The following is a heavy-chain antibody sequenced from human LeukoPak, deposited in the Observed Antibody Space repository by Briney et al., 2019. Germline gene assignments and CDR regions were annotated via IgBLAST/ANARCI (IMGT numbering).Heavy chain of an antibody. D-gene: IGHD3-10*01. V-gene: IGHV3-23*01. CDR3: AKPPVYGSGFHH. Sequence: GGSLRLSCAASGFTFSSYAMNWVRQAPGKGLEWVSGIRDSGDSTYYADSVKGRFTISRDNSKNTLYLQMNSLRAEDTAVYYCAKPPVYGSGFHHWGQGTLVTVSS. CDR2: IRDSGDST. J-gene: IGHJ1*01. CDR1: GFTFSSYA.